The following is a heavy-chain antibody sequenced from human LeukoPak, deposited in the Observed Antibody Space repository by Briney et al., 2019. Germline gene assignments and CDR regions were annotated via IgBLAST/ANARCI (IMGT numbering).Heavy chain of an antibody. CDR1: GGSISSYY. D-gene: IGHD5-18*01. CDR3: ARYVDTAMVSSFDY. J-gene: IGHJ4*02. CDR2: IYYSGST. Sequence: PSETLSLTCTVSGGSISSYYWSWIRQPPGKGLEWIGYIYYSGSTNYNPSPKSRVTISVDTSKNQFSLKLSSVTAADTAVYYCARYVDTAMVSSFDYWGRGTLVTVSS. V-gene: IGHV4-59*01.